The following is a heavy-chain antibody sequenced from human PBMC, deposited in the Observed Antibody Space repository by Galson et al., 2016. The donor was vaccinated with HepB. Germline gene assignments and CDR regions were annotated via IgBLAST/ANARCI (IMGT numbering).Heavy chain of an antibody. V-gene: IGHV3-23*01. CDR2: VSGSGRST. CDR1: GFSFSSFA. CDR3: ARYEKFLEWLLPTYYYYAMDV. D-gene: IGHD3-3*01. Sequence: GFSFSSFAMGWVRQAPGKGLEWVSVVSGSGRSTYYAHSVKGRFTISRDNSKSTLYLQMNSLRAEDTAVYYCARYEKFLEWLLPTYYYYAMDVWGQGTTVTVSS. J-gene: IGHJ6*02.